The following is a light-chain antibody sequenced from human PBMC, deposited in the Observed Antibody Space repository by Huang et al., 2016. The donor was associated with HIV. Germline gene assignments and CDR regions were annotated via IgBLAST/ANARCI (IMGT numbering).Light chain of an antibody. Sequence: DIQMTQSPSSLSASVGDRVTITCQASQDISKYLNWYQQKPGKAPKLVIYDASNLETGVPSRFSGSGSGTYFTLIISSLQPEDIATYYCQQYDDLPRTFGQGTKVEMK. CDR3: QQYDDLPRT. CDR1: QDISKY. V-gene: IGKV1-33*01. CDR2: DAS. J-gene: IGKJ1*01.